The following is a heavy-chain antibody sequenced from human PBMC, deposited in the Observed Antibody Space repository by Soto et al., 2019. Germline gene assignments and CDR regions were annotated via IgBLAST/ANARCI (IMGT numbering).Heavy chain of an antibody. CDR1: GFTISSNA. D-gene: IGHD1-1*01. CDR3: AKDKPGTTSFDY. Sequence: LRLSGAASGFTISSNAMYWVRQAPGKGLEWVSGISERGDTTHYADSVKGRFTISRDTSKNTLYLQLNTLRADDTAVYYCAKDKPGTTSFDYWGQGTLVTVSS. V-gene: IGHV3-23*01. J-gene: IGHJ4*02. CDR2: ISERGDTT.